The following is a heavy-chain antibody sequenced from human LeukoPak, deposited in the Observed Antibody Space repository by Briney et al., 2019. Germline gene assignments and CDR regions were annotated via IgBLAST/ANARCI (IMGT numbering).Heavy chain of an antibody. CDR2: INPGDSST. J-gene: IGHJ4*02. D-gene: IGHD5-12*01. V-gene: IGHV1-46*01. CDR1: GYTITSYY. CDR3: ARVPDSGYDFDY. Sequence: ASVKVSCKASGYTITSYYIHWVRQAPGQGLEWVGIINPGDSSTTYAQKFQGRVTMTRDTSTSTVYMELSSLRSEDTAVYYCARVPDSGYDFDYWGQGTLVTVSS.